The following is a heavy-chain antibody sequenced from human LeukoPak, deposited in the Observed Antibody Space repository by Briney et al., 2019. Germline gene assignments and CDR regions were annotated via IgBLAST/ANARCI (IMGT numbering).Heavy chain of an antibody. V-gene: IGHV3-11*04. J-gene: IGHJ4*02. D-gene: IGHD1-26*01. Sequence: GGSLRLSCAASGFTFSDYYMSWLRQAPGKGLEWVSYISSSGGTIYYADSVKGRFTISRDNAKNSLYLQMNSLRAEDTAVYYCARYGYYADYWGQGTLVTVSS. CDR3: ARYGYYADY. CDR1: GFTFSDYY. CDR2: ISSSGGTI.